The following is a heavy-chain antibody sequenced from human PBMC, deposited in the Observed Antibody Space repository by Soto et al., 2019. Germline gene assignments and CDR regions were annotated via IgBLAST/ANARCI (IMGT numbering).Heavy chain of an antibody. J-gene: IGHJ4*02. CDR1: GFTFDDHA. Sequence: EVQLVESGGGVARPGGSLRLSCAASGFTFDDHAMSWVRQVPGKGLEWVCGVNWSGTNTGYADSLKGRFTLSRDNAKNSLLLQMNSLRAEDTAFYDCVREKATTKWGGYFGSWGQGTLVTVSS. CDR2: VNWSGTNT. D-gene: IGHD1-1*01. CDR3: VREKATTKWGGYFGS. V-gene: IGHV3-20*01.